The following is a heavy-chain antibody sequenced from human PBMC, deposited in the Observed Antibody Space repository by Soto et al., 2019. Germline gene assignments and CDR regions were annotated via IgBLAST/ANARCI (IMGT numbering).Heavy chain of an antibody. V-gene: IGHV3-15*07. CDR3: ICNITIYGLVFLY. D-gene: IGHD3-3*01. CDR1: GFSFTSAW. Sequence: EVQLVEAGGGLVEPGGSLGLSCTASGFSFTSAWMNWVRQATGKGLEWVGRIKSETDGGTTAFTAPVKDRITISRDDEANTVSMHMNSLMNEDTAVHFCICNITIYGLVFLYCGQGTPVTVSS. CDR2: IKSETDGGTT. J-gene: IGHJ4*02.